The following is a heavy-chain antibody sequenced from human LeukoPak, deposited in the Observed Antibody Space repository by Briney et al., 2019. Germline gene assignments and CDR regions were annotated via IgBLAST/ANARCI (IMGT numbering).Heavy chain of an antibody. CDR3: ARHQVDYSNDNWFDP. D-gene: IGHD4-11*01. V-gene: IGHV4-39*01. J-gene: IGHJ5*02. CDR1: GGSISSSSYY. Sequence: SETLSLTCTVSGGSISSSSYYWGWIRQPPGKGLEWIVSIYYSGSTYYNPSLKSRVTISVDTSKNQFSLKLSSVTAADTAVYYCARHQVDYSNDNWFDPWGQGTLVTVSS. CDR2: IYYSGST.